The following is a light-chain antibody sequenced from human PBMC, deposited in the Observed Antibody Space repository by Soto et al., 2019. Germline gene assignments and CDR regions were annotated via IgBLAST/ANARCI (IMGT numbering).Light chain of an antibody. Sequence: DIVMTQSPLSLPVTPGEPASISCRSSQSLLHSNGYNYLDWYLQKPGQSPQLLIYLGSNRASGVPDRFSGSGSGTDFTLKISRVGAEDVGVYYCMQPLQSWTFGQGTKVDI. CDR2: LGS. CDR1: QSLLHSNGYNY. J-gene: IGKJ1*01. CDR3: MQPLQSWT. V-gene: IGKV2-28*01.